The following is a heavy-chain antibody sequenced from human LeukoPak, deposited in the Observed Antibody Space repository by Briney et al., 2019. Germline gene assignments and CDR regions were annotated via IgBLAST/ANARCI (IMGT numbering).Heavy chain of an antibody. CDR1: GFTFGDYG. V-gene: IGHV3-48*04. D-gene: IGHD4-23*01. Sequence: GGSLRLSCVASGFTFGDYGMNWVRQAPGKGLEWIAYITSLNHAIHYADSVKGRFTISRDNAKNTLYLQMNSLGAEDTAVYYCASGYLDYGGNSHWGQGTLVTVSS. CDR3: ASGYLDYGGNSH. CDR2: ITSLNHAI. J-gene: IGHJ4*02.